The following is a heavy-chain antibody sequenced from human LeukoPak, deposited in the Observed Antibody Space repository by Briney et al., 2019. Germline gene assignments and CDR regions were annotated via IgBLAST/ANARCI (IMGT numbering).Heavy chain of an antibody. CDR2: ISSSGSTI. CDR1: GFTFSSYS. D-gene: IGHD2-15*01. CDR3: ARDPYCSGGSCPPNYYYYGMDV. V-gene: IGHV3-48*04. Sequence: GGSLRLSCAASGFTFSSYSMNWVRQAPGKGLEWVSYISSSGSTIYYADSVKGRFTISRDNAKNSLYLQMNSLRAEDTAVYYCARDPYCSGGSCPPNYYYYGMDVWGQGTTVTVSS. J-gene: IGHJ6*02.